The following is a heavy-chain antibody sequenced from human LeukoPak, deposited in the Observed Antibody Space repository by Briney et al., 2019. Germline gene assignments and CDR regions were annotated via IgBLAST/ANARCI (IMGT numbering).Heavy chain of an antibody. V-gene: IGHV3-23*01. J-gene: IGHJ4*02. CDR1: GFTFSSYA. Sequence: GGSLRLSCAASGFTFSSYAMSWVRQAPGKGLEWVSAISGSGGSTYYADSVKGRFTISRDNSKNTLYLQMNSLRAEDTAVYYCAKDLAGGYNSGAAPFDYWGQGTLVTVSS. CDR3: AKDLAGGYNSGAAPFDY. D-gene: IGHD6-19*01. CDR2: ISGSGGST.